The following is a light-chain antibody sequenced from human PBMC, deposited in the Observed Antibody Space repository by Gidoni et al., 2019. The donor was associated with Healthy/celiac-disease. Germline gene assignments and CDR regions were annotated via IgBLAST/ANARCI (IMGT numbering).Light chain of an antibody. CDR2: DTS. CDR3: QQRVSWPPT. J-gene: IGKJ1*01. V-gene: IGKV3-11*01. Sequence: EVVLTQSPPTLSLSPGERATLSCRASQSVSNYLAWYQQKGGQAPRLLIYDTSLRATGIPTRFSGSGSGTDFTLTISSLEPEDFGIYYCQQRVSWPPTFGQGTRVDIK. CDR1: QSVSNY.